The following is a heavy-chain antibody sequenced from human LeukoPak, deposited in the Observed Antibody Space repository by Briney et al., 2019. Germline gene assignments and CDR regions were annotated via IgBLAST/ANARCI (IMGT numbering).Heavy chain of an antibody. D-gene: IGHD7-27*01. CDR3: ARWARTKLGFDY. V-gene: IGHV3-53*01. Sequence: GGSLRLSCAASGFTVSSNYMSWVRQAPGKGLEWVSVIYSGGSTYYADSVKGRFTISRDNSKDTLYLQMNSLRAEDTAAYYCARWARTKLGFDYWGQGTLVTVSS. J-gene: IGHJ4*02. CDR1: GFTVSSNY. CDR2: IYSGGST.